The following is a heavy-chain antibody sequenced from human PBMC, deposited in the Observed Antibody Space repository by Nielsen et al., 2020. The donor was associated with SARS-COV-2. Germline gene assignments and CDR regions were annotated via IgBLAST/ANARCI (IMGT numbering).Heavy chain of an antibody. J-gene: IGHJ6*02. CDR1: GSSFRNYW. CDR2: IYLGDSDT. V-gene: IGHV5-51*01. Sequence: KVSCKGFGSSFRNYWIGWVRQTPGKGLEWMGIIYLGDSDTRYTPSFQGQVTISADKSISTAYLQWGSLKASDTATYYCARRGTVAGPSGFDVWGQGTTVTVSS. CDR3: ARRGTVAGPSGFDV. D-gene: IGHD6-19*01.